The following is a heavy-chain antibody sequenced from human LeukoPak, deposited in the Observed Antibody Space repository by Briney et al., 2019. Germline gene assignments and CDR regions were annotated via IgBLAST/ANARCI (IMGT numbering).Heavy chain of an antibody. J-gene: IGHJ4*02. CDR3: ARGRFLEWLGTFDY. CDR1: GFTFSSYE. D-gene: IGHD3-3*01. Sequence: GGSLRLSCAASGFTFSSYEMHWVRQAPGKGLVWVSRINSDGSSTSYADSVKGRFTISRDNAKNTLYLQMNSLRAEDTAVYYCARGRFLEWLGTFDYWGQGTLVTVSS. CDR2: INSDGSST. V-gene: IGHV3-74*01.